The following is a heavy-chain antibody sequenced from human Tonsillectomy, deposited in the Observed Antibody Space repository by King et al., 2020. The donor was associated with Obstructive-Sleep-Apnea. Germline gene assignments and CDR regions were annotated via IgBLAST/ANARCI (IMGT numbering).Heavy chain of an antibody. D-gene: IGHD1-26*01. CDR3: ATPPCELLSY. CDR1: GFTFSSYW. V-gene: IGHV3-7*03. CDR2: IKQERNET. Sequence: VQLVESGGGLVQPGGSLRLSCAASGFTFSSYWMSWVRQAPGKGLEWVANIKQERNETNYVDSVKGRFTISRDKAKNSLCLQMNSLRAEDTDVYYCATPPCELLSYCGQGTRVTVSA. J-gene: IGHJ4*02.